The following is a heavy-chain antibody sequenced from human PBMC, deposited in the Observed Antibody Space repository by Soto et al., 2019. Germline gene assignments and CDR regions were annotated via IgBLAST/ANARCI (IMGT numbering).Heavy chain of an antibody. CDR1: GFTFSSYA. Sequence: GGSLRLSCAASGFTFSSYAMSWVRQAPGKGLEWVSAISGSGGSTYYADSVKGRFTISRDNSKNTLYLQMNSLRAEDTAVYYCAKGYCSGGSCYSEYYYGMDVWGPGTTLTV. D-gene: IGHD2-15*01. V-gene: IGHV3-23*01. CDR2: ISGSGGST. CDR3: AKGYCSGGSCYSEYYYGMDV. J-gene: IGHJ6*02.